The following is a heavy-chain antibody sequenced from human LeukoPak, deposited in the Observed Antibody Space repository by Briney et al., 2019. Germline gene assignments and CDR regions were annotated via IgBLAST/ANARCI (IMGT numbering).Heavy chain of an antibody. Sequence: SETLSLTCTVSGDSISSGGYYWSWIRQHPGKGLEWIGYIYYSGSTYYNPSLKSRVTISVDTSKNQFSLKLSSVTAADTAVYYCARDRGGYSYGYDYWGQGTLVTVSS. CDR2: IYYSGST. J-gene: IGHJ4*02. CDR1: GDSISSGGYY. D-gene: IGHD5-18*01. V-gene: IGHV4-31*03. CDR3: ARDRGGYSYGYDY.